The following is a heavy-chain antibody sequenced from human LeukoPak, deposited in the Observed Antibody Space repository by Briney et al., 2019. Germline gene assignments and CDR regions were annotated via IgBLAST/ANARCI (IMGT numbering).Heavy chain of an antibody. CDR1: GFTFSSYA. V-gene: IGHV3-23*01. J-gene: IGHJ4*02. D-gene: IGHD6-13*01. CDR2: ISGSGGST. Sequence: GGSLRLSCAASGFTFSSYAMSWVRQAPGKGLEWVSGISGSGGSTYYADSVKGRFTISRDNSRNTLYLQMNSPRAEDTAVYYCAMLPGYSSGWYEVNYWGQGTLVTVSS. CDR3: AMLPGYSSGWYEVNY.